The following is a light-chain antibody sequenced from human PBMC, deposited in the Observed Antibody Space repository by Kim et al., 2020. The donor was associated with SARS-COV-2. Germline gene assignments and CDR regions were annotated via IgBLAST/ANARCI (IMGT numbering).Light chain of an antibody. J-gene: IGKJ2*01. CDR2: GAS. CDR1: QSVSSSY. CDR3: QQYGSSPYT. V-gene: IGKV3-20*01. Sequence: WSPGERATLSCRASQSVSSSYLAWYQQKPGQAPRLFIYGASSRATGIPDRFSGSGSGTDFTLTISRLEPEDFAVYYCQQYGSSPYTFGQGTKLEI.